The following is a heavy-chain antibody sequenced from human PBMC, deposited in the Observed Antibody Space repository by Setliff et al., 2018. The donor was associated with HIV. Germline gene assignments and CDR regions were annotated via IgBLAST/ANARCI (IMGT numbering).Heavy chain of an antibody. D-gene: IGHD6-13*01. CDR1: GFTFSLFA. V-gene: IGHV3-64*04. J-gene: IGHJ4*02. CDR3: ARDGEGIGAAGDYLDY. CDR2: TSGSGDNT. Sequence: GGSLRLSCSASGFTFSLFAMHWFRQAPGKGLEYVSVTSGSGDNTYYADSMRGRFIISRDNSKNILYLQVHSLRTEDTAVYYCARDGEGIGAAGDYLDYWGQGTLVTVSS.